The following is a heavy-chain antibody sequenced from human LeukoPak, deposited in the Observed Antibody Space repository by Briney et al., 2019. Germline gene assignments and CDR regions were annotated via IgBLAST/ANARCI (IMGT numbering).Heavy chain of an antibody. V-gene: IGHV1-3*01. D-gene: IGHD6-13*01. CDR3: ARPFFFSSSFDY. J-gene: IGHJ4*02. Sequence: GASVKVTCKASGYTFTSYAMHWVRQAPGQRLEWMGWINAGNGNTKYSQKFQGRVTITRDTSASTAYMELSSLRSEDTAVYYCARPFFFSSSFDYWGQGTLVTVSS. CDR1: GYTFTSYA. CDR2: INAGNGNT.